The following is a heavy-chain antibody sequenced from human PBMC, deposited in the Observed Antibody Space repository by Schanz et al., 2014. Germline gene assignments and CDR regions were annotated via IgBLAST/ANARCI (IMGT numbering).Heavy chain of an antibody. CDR2: INPSGGST. J-gene: IGHJ4*02. CDR3: ARDRLECGAECYSVEVFEI. Sequence: QVQLVQSGAEVKKPGASVKVSCKASGYTFTSYGISWVRQAPGQGLEWMGIINPSGGSTRYGQKFQGRVTITADKSASTAYMDLSSLRPEDTAVYYCARDRLECGAECYSVEVFEIWGQGTLVIVSS. CDR1: GYTFTSYG. D-gene: IGHD2-21*01. V-gene: IGHV1-46*01.